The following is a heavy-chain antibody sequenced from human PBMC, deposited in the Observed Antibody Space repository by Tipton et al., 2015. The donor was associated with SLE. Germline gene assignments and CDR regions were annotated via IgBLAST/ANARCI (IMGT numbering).Heavy chain of an antibody. D-gene: IGHD6-19*01. V-gene: IGHV1-8*01. CDR2: MNPNSGNT. CDR3: ANLAVTGQDY. J-gene: IGHJ4*02. Sequence: QSGPEVKKPGASVKVSCKASGNTFTTYDINWVRQATGQGLEWMGWMNPNSGNTGYAQKFQGRAAMTRNTSISTAYMELSSLTSEDTSVYFCANLAVTGQDYWGQGALVTVSS. CDR1: GNTFTTYD.